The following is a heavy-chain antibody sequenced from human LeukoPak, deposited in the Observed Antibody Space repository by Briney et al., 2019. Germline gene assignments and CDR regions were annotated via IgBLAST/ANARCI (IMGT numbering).Heavy chain of an antibody. J-gene: IGHJ5*02. D-gene: IGHD3-16*01. CDR2: IIPIFGTA. CDR3: ARDGMGGTNWFDP. Sequence: GSSVKVSCKASGGTFSSYAISWVRQAPGQGLEWMGGIIPIFGTANYAQKFQGRVTITTDESTSTAYMELSSLRSEDTAVYYCARDGMGGTNWFDPWGQGTLVTVSS. V-gene: IGHV1-69*05. CDR1: GGTFSSYA.